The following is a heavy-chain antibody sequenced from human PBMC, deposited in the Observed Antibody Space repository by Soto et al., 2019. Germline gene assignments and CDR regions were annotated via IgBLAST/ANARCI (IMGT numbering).Heavy chain of an antibody. D-gene: IGHD6-6*01. CDR3: ARDEYASSAFDI. J-gene: IGHJ3*02. CDR1: GGSISSYY. V-gene: IGHV4-59*01. Sequence: PSETLSLTCTVSGGSISSYYWSWIRQPPGKGLEWIGYIYYSGSTNYNPSLKSRVTISVDTSKNQFSLKLSSVTAADTAVYYCARDEYASSAFDIWGQGTMVTFSS. CDR2: IYYSGST.